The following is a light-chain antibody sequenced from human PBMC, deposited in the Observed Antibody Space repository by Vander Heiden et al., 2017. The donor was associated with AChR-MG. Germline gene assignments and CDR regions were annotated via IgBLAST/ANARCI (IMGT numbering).Light chain of an antibody. CDR3: QQYKNWPPNT. J-gene: IGKJ2*01. Sequence: EIVMTRPQVTRSVSPGEIATLSCRASQSVGSDLASYRQKPGQAPRLLIYVASSRATGVPARFSGSGSGTEFTLTISSLQSEDFAVYYCQQYKNWPPNTFGQGTKLEIK. V-gene: IGKV3-15*01. CDR1: QSVGSD. CDR2: VAS.